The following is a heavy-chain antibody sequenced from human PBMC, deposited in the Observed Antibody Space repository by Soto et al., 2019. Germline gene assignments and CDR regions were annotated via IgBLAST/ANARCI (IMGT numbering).Heavy chain of an antibody. CDR2: IKSKTDGGTT. J-gene: IGHJ4*02. CDR3: TTYPTDVWGSYRPTAVPFDY. D-gene: IGHD3-16*02. CDR1: GFTFSNAW. Sequence: PGGSLRLSCAASGFTFSNAWMNWVRQAPGKGLEWVGRIKSKTDGGTTDYAAPVKGRFTISRDDSKNTLYLQMNSLKTEDTAVYYCTTYPTDVWGSYRPTAVPFDYWGQGTLVTAPQ. V-gene: IGHV3-15*07.